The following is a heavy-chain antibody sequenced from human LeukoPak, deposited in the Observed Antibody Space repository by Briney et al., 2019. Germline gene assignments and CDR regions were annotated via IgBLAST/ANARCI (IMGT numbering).Heavy chain of an antibody. CDR3: VSFYETY. Sequence: GSLRLSCAASGNYWMHWVRQAPGKGQVWVSHINGDGSWTTYADSVKGRFTISKDNAKNTVYLQMNNLRAEDTAVYYCVSFYETYWGRGTLVTVSS. CDR1: GNYW. D-gene: IGHD2-2*01. CDR2: INGDGSWT. V-gene: IGHV3-74*01. J-gene: IGHJ4*02.